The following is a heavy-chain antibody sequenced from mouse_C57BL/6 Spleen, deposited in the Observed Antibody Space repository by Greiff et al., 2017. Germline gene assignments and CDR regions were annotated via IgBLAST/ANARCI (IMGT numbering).Heavy chain of an antibody. Sequence: ESGPGLVKPSQSLSLTCSVTGYSITSGYYWNWIRQFPGNKLEWMGYISYDGSNNYNPSLKNRIPITRDTSKNQFFLKLNSVTTEDTATYYCASPDPGYAMDYWGQGTSVTVSS. CDR2: ISYDGSN. V-gene: IGHV3-6*01. J-gene: IGHJ4*01. CDR1: GYSITSGYY. CDR3: ASPDPGYAMDY.